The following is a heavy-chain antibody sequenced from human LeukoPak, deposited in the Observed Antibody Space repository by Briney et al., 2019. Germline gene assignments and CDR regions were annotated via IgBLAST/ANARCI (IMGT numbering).Heavy chain of an antibody. D-gene: IGHD3-10*01. V-gene: IGHV3-15*04. CDR1: GFTFSDAW. CDR2: IESDSSGGKS. Sequence: GGSLRLSCAASGFTFSDAWMSCVREAPGKGLEWVGGIESDSSGGKSDYAAPVRGRFTISRDDSINTLYLQMNSLKTEHTAVYYCTKVGDYYGSGSYDYWGPGILVAVSS. J-gene: IGHJ4*02. CDR3: TKVGDYYGSGSYDY.